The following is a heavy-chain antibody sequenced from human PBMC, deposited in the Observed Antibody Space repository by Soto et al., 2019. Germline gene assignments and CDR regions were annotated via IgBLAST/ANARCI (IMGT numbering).Heavy chain of an antibody. V-gene: IGHV4-4*02. CDR1: GGSISTNNL. CDR2: IYHSGSA. CDR3: ARGSTTVVTPNWFDP. Sequence: QVQLQESGPGMVKSSGTLSLTCTISGGSISTNNLWAWVRQPPGQGLEWIGEIYHSGSANYNPSLKSGVIISVDKSKNQFALKLNSVTAADTAVYYCARGSTTVVTPNWFDPWGQGTLVTVSS. D-gene: IGHD4-17*01. J-gene: IGHJ5*02.